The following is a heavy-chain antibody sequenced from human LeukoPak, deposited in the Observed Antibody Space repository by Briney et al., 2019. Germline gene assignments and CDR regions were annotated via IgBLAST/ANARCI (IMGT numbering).Heavy chain of an antibody. CDR2: IRYDGSRK. Sequence: GGSLRLSCAASGFTFSSYGMHWVRQAPDKGLEWVAFIRYDGSRKYYADSVKGRFTISRDNSKNSLYLQMNSLRAEDTAVYYCARDPIVVVITTSGGYWGQGTLVTVSS. V-gene: IGHV3-30*02. J-gene: IGHJ4*02. D-gene: IGHD3-22*01. CDR1: GFTFSSYG. CDR3: ARDPIVVVITTSGGY.